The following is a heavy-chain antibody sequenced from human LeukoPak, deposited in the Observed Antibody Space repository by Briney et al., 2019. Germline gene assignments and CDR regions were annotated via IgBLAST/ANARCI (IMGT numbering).Heavy chain of an antibody. Sequence: PGGSLRLSCAASGFTFSSYSMNWVRQAPGKGLGWVSSISSSSSYIYYADSVKGRFTISRDNAKNSLYLQMNSLRAEDTAVYYCARDFFPIAVAGTSDYWGQGTLVTVSS. V-gene: IGHV3-21*01. D-gene: IGHD6-19*01. CDR3: ARDFFPIAVAGTSDY. J-gene: IGHJ4*02. CDR2: ISSSSSYI. CDR1: GFTFSSYS.